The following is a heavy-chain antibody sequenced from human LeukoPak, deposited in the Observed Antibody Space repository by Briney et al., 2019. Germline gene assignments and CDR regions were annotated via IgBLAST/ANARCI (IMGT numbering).Heavy chain of an antibody. D-gene: IGHD6-19*01. V-gene: IGHV3-48*03. CDR2: ISSSGSTI. J-gene: IGHJ4*02. CDR3: AREYSSGWYRFLGTYFDY. CDR1: GFTFSSYE. Sequence: PGGSLRLSRAAPGFTFSSYEMNWVRQAPGKGLEWVSYISSSGSTIYYADSVKGRFTISRDNAKNSLYLQMNSLRAEDTAVYYCAREYSSGWYRFLGTYFDYWGQGTLVTVSS.